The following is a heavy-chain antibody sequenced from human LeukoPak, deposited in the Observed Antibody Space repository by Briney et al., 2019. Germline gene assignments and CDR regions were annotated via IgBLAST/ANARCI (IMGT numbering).Heavy chain of an antibody. CDR3: ARDLRGNNWNDFFDY. J-gene: IGHJ4*02. V-gene: IGHV3-23*01. D-gene: IGHD1-1*01. Sequence: PGGSLRLSCGASSFTFSSYVMSWVRQAPGKGLEWVSTVSTTGGSTYYADSVKGRFTISRDNAKNSLYLQMNSLRAEDTAVYYCARDLRGNNWNDFFDYWGRGTLVTVSS. CDR1: SFTFSSYV. CDR2: VSTTGGST.